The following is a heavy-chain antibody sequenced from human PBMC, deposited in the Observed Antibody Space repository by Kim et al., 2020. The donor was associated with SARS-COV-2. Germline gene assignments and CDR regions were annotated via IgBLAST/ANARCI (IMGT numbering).Heavy chain of an antibody. Sequence: SETLSLTCTVSGGSVSSGSYYWSWIRQPPGKGLEWIGYIYYSGSTNYNPSLKSRVTISVDTSKNQFSLKLSSVTAADTAVYYCARSSVSSSGWYGDYWGQGTLVTVSS. CDR2: IYYSGST. V-gene: IGHV4-61*01. CDR1: GGSVSSGSYY. J-gene: IGHJ4*02. D-gene: IGHD6-19*01. CDR3: ARSSVSSSGWYGDY.